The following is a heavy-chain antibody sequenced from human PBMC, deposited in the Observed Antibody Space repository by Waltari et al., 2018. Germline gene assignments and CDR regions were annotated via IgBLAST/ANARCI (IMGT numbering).Heavy chain of an antibody. J-gene: IGHJ5*01. CDR2: IYTGGST. CDR3: ATSMAVAGKGRGWFDS. D-gene: IGHD6-19*01. CDR1: GFTVRNY. Sequence: EVQLVESGGGLIQPGGSLRLSCAASGFTVRNYMSWVRQAPGKGLEWVSVIYTGGSTDYGDSVKGRFTISRDNSKNTLYLQMNSLRAEDTAVYYCATSMAVAGKGRGWFDSWGQGTLVTVSS. V-gene: IGHV3-53*01.